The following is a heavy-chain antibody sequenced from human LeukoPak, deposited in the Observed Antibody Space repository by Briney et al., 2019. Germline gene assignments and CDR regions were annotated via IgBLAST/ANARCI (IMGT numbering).Heavy chain of an antibody. J-gene: IGHJ3*02. D-gene: IGHD5-18*01. Sequence: GGSMRLSCAASGFTFSSYEMNWVRQAPGKGLEWVSYISSSGSTIYYADSVKGRFTICRDNAKSSLYLQMNSLGAEDTAVYYCARGGDTAMADAFDIWGQGTMVTVSS. V-gene: IGHV3-48*03. CDR2: ISSSGSTI. CDR3: ARGGDTAMADAFDI. CDR1: GFTFSSYE.